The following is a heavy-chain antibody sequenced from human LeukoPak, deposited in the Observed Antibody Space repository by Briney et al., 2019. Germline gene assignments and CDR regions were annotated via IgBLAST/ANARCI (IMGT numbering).Heavy chain of an antibody. J-gene: IGHJ4*02. V-gene: IGHV4-59*08. D-gene: IGHD3-9*01. CDR2: IYYSGST. Sequence: SETLSLTCTVSGGSISSYYWSWIRQPPGKGLEWIGYIYYSGSTNYNPSLKSRVTISVDTSKNQFSLNLSSVTAADTAVYYCARHNADYDILTGYSHFHYYFDYWGQGTLATVSS. CDR1: GGSISSYY. CDR3: ARHNADYDILTGYSHFHYYFDY.